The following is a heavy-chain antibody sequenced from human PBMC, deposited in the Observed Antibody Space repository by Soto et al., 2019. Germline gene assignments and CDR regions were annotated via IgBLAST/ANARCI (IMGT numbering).Heavy chain of an antibody. D-gene: IGHD2-21*02. CDR3: AREGVVTAIHAFDY. J-gene: IGHJ4*02. CDR2: ISYDGSNK. V-gene: IGHV3-30-3*01. CDR1: GFTFSSYA. Sequence: PGGSLRLSCAASGFTFSSYAMHWVRQAPGKGLEWVAVISYDGSNKYYADSVKGRFTISRDNSKNTLYLQMNSLRAEDTAVYYCAREGVVTAIHAFDYWGQGTLVTVSS.